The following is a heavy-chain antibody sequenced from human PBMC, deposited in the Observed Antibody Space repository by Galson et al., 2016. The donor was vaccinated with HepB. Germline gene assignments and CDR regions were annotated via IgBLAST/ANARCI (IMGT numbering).Heavy chain of an antibody. CDR2: ISYSGGTT. Sequence: SLRLSCAASGFTFSNYAMAWVRQAPGKGLQWVSLISYSGGTTYYADSVRGRFTISRDNSKNTLSLQMNSLRTDDTAVYYCAKSGYFDVSTGNYYYYFDYWGQGTLATVSS. J-gene: IGHJ4*02. D-gene: IGHD3-9*01. V-gene: IGHV3-23*01. CDR1: GFTFSNYA. CDR3: AKSGYFDVSTGNYYYYFDY.